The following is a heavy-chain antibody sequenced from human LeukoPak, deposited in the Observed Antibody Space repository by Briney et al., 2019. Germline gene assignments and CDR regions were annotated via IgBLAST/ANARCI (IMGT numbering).Heavy chain of an antibody. Sequence: GGSLRLSCAASGFTFSSYSMNWVRQAPGKGLEWVSSISSSSSYIYYADSVKGRFTISGDNAKNSLYLQMNSLRAEDTAVYYCARGPYYYDSSGYYYASGMDVWGQGTTVTVSS. J-gene: IGHJ6*02. V-gene: IGHV3-21*01. CDR3: ARGPYYYDSSGYYYASGMDV. CDR1: GFTFSSYS. CDR2: ISSSSSYI. D-gene: IGHD3-22*01.